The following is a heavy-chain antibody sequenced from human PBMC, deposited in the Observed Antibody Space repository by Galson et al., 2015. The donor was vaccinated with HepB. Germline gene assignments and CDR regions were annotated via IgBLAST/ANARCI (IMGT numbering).Heavy chain of an antibody. J-gene: IGHJ6*02. CDR3: ARELYDYVWGSPSYYYGMDV. Sequence: SLRLSCAASGFTLSSYAMHWVRQAPGKGLEWVAVISYDGCNKYYADSVKGRFTISRDNSKNTLYLQMNSLRAEDTAVYYCARELYDYVWGSPSYYYGMDVWGQGTTVTVSS. D-gene: IGHD3-16*01. CDR2: ISYDGCNK. V-gene: IGHV3-30-3*01. CDR1: GFTLSSYA.